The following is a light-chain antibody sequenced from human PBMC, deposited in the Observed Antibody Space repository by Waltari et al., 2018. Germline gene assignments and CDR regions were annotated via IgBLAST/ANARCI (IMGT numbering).Light chain of an antibody. J-gene: IGKJ2*01. Sequence: EIVLTQSPGTLSLSLGERATLSCRASQSVTSGYLAWYQQKPGQAPKLLFYGASIRATGIPDRFSGSGSETDFTLTISRLEPEDSAVYYCQQYGSSSDTFGQGTKLEIK. CDR1: QSVTSGY. CDR2: GAS. CDR3: QQYGSSSDT. V-gene: IGKV3-20*01.